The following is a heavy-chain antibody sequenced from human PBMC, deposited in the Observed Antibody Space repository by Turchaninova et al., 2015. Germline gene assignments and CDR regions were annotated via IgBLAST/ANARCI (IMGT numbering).Heavy chain of an antibody. CDR2: SYWDDDK. V-gene: IGHV2-5*02. CDR3: AHALRPTSSAEYFQH. J-gene: IGHJ1*01. D-gene: IGHD3-3*01. Sequence: QITLKESGPTLVKPTQTLTLTCTFSGFSLSTSGVGVGWIRQPPGKALEWLALSYWDDDKRYSPSLQSRLTITKDTSKNQVVLSMTSMDPMDTATYYCAHALRPTSSAEYFQHWGQGTLVTVSS. CDR1: GFSLSTSGVG.